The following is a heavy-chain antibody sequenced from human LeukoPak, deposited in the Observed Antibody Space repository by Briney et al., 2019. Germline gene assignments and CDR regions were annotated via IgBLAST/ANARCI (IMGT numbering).Heavy chain of an antibody. Sequence: PGGSLRLSCAASGFTFSSYSMNWVRQAPGKGPEWVSSISGRSTYIYSADSLKGRFTISRDNANYSLYLQMNSLRAEDTAVYYCARVRAGFHNGFDSWGQGTLVTVSS. CDR3: ARVRAGFHNGFDS. CDR1: GFTFSSYS. CDR2: ISGRSTYI. D-gene: IGHD3-9*01. J-gene: IGHJ4*02. V-gene: IGHV3-21*01.